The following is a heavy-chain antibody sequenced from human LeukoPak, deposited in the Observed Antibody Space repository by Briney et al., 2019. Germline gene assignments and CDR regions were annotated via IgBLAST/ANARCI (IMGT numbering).Heavy chain of an antibody. J-gene: IGHJ4*02. V-gene: IGHV3-33*01. CDR1: GFPFSSYG. Sequence: RGSLRLSCAASGFPFSSYGMHWVHLAAVKGPPWVAVIWYDGSNKYFADSVKVRFTISRDNSKNTLYLQMSSRRAEDTAVYYCARESDFSPFDYWGEGTLVSVSS. CDR2: IWYDGSNK. D-gene: IGHD3/OR15-3a*01. CDR3: ARESDFSPFDY.